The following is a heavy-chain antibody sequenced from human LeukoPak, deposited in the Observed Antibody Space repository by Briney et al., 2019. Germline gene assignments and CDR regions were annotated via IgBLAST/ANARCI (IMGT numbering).Heavy chain of an antibody. CDR3: ARGRDMLDYYYYYYMDV. CDR2: IYHSGST. CDR1: GYSISSGYY. V-gene: IGHV4-38-2*01. D-gene: IGHD2-15*01. J-gene: IGHJ6*03. Sequence: SETLSLTCAVSGYSISSGYYWGWIRQPPGKGLEWIGSIYHSGSTYYNPSLKSRVTISVDTSKNQFSLKLSSVTAADTAVYYCARGRDMLDYYYYYYMDVWGKGTTVTVSS.